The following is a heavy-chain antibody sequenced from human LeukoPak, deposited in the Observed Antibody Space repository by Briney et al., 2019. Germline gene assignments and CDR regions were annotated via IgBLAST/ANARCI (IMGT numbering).Heavy chain of an antibody. Sequence: MPSETLSLTCGVSGYSISRGYYWAWIRQPPGKGLAWIGTIYHTGSTYYNPSLESRVTISVDTSKNEFSLNLNSVTAADTAVYYCARAGWIITSGIDYWGQGALVTVSS. CDR1: GYSISRGYY. V-gene: IGHV4-38-2*01. CDR3: ARAGWIITSGIDY. D-gene: IGHD1-20*01. J-gene: IGHJ4*02. CDR2: IYHTGST.